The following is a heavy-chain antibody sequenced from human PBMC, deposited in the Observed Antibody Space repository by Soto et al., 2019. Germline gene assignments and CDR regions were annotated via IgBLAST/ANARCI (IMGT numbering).Heavy chain of an antibody. Sequence: ASVKVSCKASGYTFTSYGISWVRQAPGQGLEWMGWISAYNGNTNYAQKLQGRVTMTTDTSTSTAYMELRSLRSDDTAVYYCARGKYCSSTSSYLGCRFDPWGQGTLVTVSS. J-gene: IGHJ5*02. D-gene: IGHD2-2*01. CDR1: GYTFTSYG. CDR2: ISAYNGNT. V-gene: IGHV1-18*01. CDR3: ARGKYCSSTSSYLGCRFDP.